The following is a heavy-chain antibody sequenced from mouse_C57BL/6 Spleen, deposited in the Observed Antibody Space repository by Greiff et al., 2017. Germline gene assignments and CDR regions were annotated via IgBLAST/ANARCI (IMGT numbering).Heavy chain of an antibody. CDR2: IYPGSGST. Sequence: QVQLQQPGAELVKPGASVKMSCKASGYTFTSYWITWVKQRPGQGLEWIGDIYPGSGSTNYNEKFKSKATLTVDTSSSTAYMQLSRLTSEDSAVYYCERGRVHRSRCAYWGQGTLVTVSA. CDR3: ERGRVHRSRCAY. J-gene: IGHJ3*01. CDR1: GYTFTSYW. V-gene: IGHV1-55*01.